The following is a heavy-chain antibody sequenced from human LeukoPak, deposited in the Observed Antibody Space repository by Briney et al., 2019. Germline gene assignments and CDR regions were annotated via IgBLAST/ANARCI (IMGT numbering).Heavy chain of an antibody. J-gene: IGHJ4*02. CDR1: GFTFSDYY. D-gene: IGHD2-2*01. CDR2: ISSSGSTI. Sequence: GGFLRLSCAAPGFTFSDYYMSWIRQAPGKGLEWVSYISSSGSTIDYADSVKGRFTISRDNAKNSLYLQMNSLRAEDTAVYYCARSIPAGNRRWGQGTLVTVSS. V-gene: IGHV3-11*01. CDR3: ARSIPAGNRR.